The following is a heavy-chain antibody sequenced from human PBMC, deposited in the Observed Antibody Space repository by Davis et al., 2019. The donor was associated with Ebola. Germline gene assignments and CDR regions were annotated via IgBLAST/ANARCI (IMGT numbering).Heavy chain of an antibody. V-gene: IGHV4-34*01. Sequence: MPSETLSLTCAVYGGSLNGYYWNWIRQPPGKGLEWIGEINHSGSTNYNPSLKSRVTISADTSKNQYSLKLTSVTAADTALYYCARGRGYSWFDPWGQGTLVTVSS. D-gene: IGHD5-12*01. CDR2: INHSGST. J-gene: IGHJ5*02. CDR1: GGSLNGYY. CDR3: ARGRGYSWFDP.